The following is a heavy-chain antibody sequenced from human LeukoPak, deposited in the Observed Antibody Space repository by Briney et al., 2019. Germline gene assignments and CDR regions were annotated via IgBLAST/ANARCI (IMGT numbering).Heavy chain of an antibody. D-gene: IGHD1-1*01. CDR2: ISGSGETT. CDR3: ANRYNWNFDY. Sequence: GGSLRLSCEASGFTFSSFHMSWVRQTPGKGLEWVSAISGSGETTYYADSVKGRFTISRDNSKNTLYLQMNSLRAEDTAVYYCANRYNWNFDYWGQGTLVTVSS. J-gene: IGHJ4*02. V-gene: IGHV3-23*01. CDR1: GFTFSSFH.